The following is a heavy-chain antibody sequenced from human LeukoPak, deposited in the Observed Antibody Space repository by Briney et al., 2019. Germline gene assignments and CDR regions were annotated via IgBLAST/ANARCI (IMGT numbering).Heavy chain of an antibody. V-gene: IGHV3-33*08. D-gene: IGHD3-10*01. Sequence: GGSLRLSCAASGFTFSSYGMHWVRQAPGKGLEWVAVIWYGGSNKYYADSVKGRFTISRDNSKNTLYLQMNSLRAEDTAVFYCARVFYGSGTYRYFDHWGQGTLVTVSS. J-gene: IGHJ4*02. CDR2: IWYGGSNK. CDR1: GFTFSSYG. CDR3: ARVFYGSGTYRYFDH.